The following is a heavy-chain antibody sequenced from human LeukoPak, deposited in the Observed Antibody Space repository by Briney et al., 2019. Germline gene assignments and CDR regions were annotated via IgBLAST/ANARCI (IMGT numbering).Heavy chain of an antibody. CDR1: TFTFSSYT. Sequence: GGPLRLSCAASTFTFSSYTMNWVREAPGKGLEWISYISTSSSIIYYADFVKGRFTISRDNAKNSLYLQMNSLRDEDTAVYYCARDKSGSDSARGAAIDIWGQGTMVTVSS. CDR2: ISTSSSII. D-gene: IGHD1-26*01. J-gene: IGHJ3*02. V-gene: IGHV3-48*02. CDR3: ARDKSGSDSARGAAIDI.